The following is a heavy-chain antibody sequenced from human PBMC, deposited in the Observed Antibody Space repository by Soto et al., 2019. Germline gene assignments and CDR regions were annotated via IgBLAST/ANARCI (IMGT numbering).Heavy chain of an antibody. CDR3: VRQGIDYLPGLADV. CDR2: VYYTGDT. Sequence: QVQLQQSGPRLVKPSETLSLTCTVSSGPSRSYNWGWIRQSPRRGLEWIGYVYYTGDTAYNPSLKRRVTISADPSTNTISLILSSVTAADTAVSYCVRQGIDYLPGLADVWGQGTTVPVSS. CDR1: SGPSRSYN. D-gene: IGHD1-26*01. V-gene: IGHV4-59*08. J-gene: IGHJ6*02.